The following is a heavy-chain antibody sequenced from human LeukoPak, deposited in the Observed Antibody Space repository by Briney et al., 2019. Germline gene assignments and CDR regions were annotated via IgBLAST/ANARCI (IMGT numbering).Heavy chain of an antibody. D-gene: IGHD2-2*01. CDR3: ARDGRSSTSPYYFHY. J-gene: IGHJ4*02. CDR1: AYTFTSYA. CDR2: INAGNGNT. V-gene: IGHV1-3*01. Sequence: GASVKVSCKASAYTFTSYAVHWVRQAPGQRLEWMGWINAGNGNTKYSQKFQGRVTITRDTSASTAYMELSSLRSEDTAVYYCARDGRSSTSPYYFHYWGQGTLVTVSS.